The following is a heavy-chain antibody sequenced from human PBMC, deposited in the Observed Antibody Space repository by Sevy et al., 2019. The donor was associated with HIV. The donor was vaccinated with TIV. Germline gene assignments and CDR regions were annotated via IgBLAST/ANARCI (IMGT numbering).Heavy chain of an antibody. D-gene: IGHD3-10*01. CDR1: GFTFGSYS. J-gene: IGHJ6*02. CDR3: ARDQASTHRGMDL. Sequence: GGSLRLSCAASGFTFGSYSMNWVRQAPGKGLEWVSSISSRTDYIYYADSMRGGFTISRDDAKKSLHLEMNSLRAEDTAVYYCARDQASTHRGMDLWGRGTTVTVSS. V-gene: IGHV3-21*01. CDR2: ISSRTDYI.